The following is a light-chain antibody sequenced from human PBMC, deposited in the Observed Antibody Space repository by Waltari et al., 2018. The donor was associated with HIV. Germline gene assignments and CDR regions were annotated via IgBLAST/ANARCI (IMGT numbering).Light chain of an antibody. CDR2: DAP. CDR3: QQRSDWPLT. V-gene: IGKV3-11*01. Sequence: ELVLTHSPATLSLSPGERATLSCRASPSVSNYLAWYQQHPGQAPRLLIYDAPNRASGIAARFSGSGSGTDFTLTISTLEPEDFATYYCQQRSDWPLTFGGGTKVEIK. J-gene: IGKJ4*02. CDR1: PSVSNY.